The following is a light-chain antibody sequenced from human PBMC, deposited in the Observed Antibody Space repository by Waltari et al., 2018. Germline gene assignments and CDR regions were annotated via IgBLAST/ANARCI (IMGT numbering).Light chain of an antibody. CDR3: QSYDSSLSAVV. CDR1: SPNLGTGSD. J-gene: IGLJ2*01. V-gene: IGLV1-40*01. CDR2: GNS. Sequence: QSVLTQPPSVSGAPGQRVTIPCTGSSPNLGTGSDVHWYQQLPGTAPKLLIHGNSNRPSGVPDRFSGSKSGTSASLAITGLQAEDEADYYCQSYDSSLSAVVFGGGTKLTVL.